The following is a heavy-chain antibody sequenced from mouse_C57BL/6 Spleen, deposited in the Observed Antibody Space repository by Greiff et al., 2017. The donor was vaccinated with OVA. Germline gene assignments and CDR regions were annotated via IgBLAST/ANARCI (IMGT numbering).Heavy chain of an antibody. J-gene: IGHJ1*03. CDR2: ISSGSSTI. Sequence: EVQLVESGGGLVKPGGSLKLSCAASGFTFSDYGMHWVRQAPEKGLEWVAYISSGSSTIYYADTVKGRFTISRDNAKNTLCLQMTSLRSEDTAMYYCARRPYGPPWYFDVWGTGTTVTVSS. CDR1: GFTFSDYG. V-gene: IGHV5-17*01. D-gene: IGHD1-1*02. CDR3: ARRPYGPPWYFDV.